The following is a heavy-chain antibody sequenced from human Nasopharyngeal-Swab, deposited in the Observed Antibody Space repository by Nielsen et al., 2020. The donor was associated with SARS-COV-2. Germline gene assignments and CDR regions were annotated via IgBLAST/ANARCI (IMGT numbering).Heavy chain of an antibody. CDR2: ISYDGSNK. V-gene: IGHV3-30-3*01. CDR1: GFTFSSYA. Sequence: GGSLRLSCAASGFTFSSYAMHWVRQAPGKGLEWVAVISYDGSNKYYADSVKGRFTISRDNSKNTLYLQMNSLRAEDTAVYYCAKDDYGDDWRGRYYYYYMDVWGKGTTVTVSS. J-gene: IGHJ6*03. D-gene: IGHD4-17*01. CDR3: AKDDYGDDWRGRYYYYYMDV.